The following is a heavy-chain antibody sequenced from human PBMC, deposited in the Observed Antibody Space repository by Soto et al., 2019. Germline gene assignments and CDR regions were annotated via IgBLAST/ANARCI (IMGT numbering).Heavy chain of an antibody. J-gene: IGHJ6*02. CDR3: ATTLYYYGSLKEDYYYYGMDV. D-gene: IGHD3-10*01. V-gene: IGHV1-69*13. CDR2: IIPIFGTA. CDR1: GGTFSSYA. Sequence: GASLKVSCKASGGTFSSYAISWVRQAPGQGLEWMGGIIPIFGTANYAQKFQGRVTITADESTSTAYMELSSLRSEDTAVYYCATTLYYYGSLKEDYYYYGMDVWGQGTTVTVSS.